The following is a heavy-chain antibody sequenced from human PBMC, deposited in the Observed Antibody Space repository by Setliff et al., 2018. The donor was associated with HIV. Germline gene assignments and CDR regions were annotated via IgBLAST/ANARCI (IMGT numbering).Heavy chain of an antibody. CDR2: VYYSGST. Sequence: PSETLSLTCDVSGDLIRNSFYYWAWIRQSPGRGLEWIGSVYYSGSTHYNPSLESRATISVDTSMNYLSLNLTSVTAADTAVYFCARDVVRWLVMVPGATRGYFDAWGQGALVTVSS. CDR3: ARDVVRWLVMVPGATRGYFDA. CDR1: GDLIRNSFYY. D-gene: IGHD2-21*01. J-gene: IGHJ4*02. V-gene: IGHV4-39*07.